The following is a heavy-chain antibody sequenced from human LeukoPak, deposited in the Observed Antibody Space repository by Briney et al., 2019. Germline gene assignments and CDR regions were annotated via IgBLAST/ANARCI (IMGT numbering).Heavy chain of an antibody. CDR1: GFTFSSRW. Sequence: GGSLRLSCAASGFTFSSRWMGWVRQAPGEGLEWVANIKNDGSTQYYVGSVKGRFTISRDNAKNSLYLQMNSLRAEDTAVYYCARGHGYSSSWRKFDYWGQGTLVTVSS. J-gene: IGHJ4*02. D-gene: IGHD6-13*01. CDR3: ARGHGYSSSWRKFDY. CDR2: IKNDGSTQ. V-gene: IGHV3-7*03.